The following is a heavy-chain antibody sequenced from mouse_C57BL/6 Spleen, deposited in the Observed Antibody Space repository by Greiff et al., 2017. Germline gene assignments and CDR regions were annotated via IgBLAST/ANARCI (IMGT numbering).Heavy chain of an antibody. Sequence: QVQLQQPGAELVKPGASVKMSCKASGYTFTSYWITWVKQRPGQGLEWIGDIYPGSGSTNYNEKFKSKATLTVDTSSSTAYMQLSSLTSEDSAVYYCARVETAQNAMDYWGQGTSVTVSS. CDR2: IYPGSGST. D-gene: IGHD3-2*02. V-gene: IGHV1-55*01. CDR1: GYTFTSYW. CDR3: ARVETAQNAMDY. J-gene: IGHJ4*01.